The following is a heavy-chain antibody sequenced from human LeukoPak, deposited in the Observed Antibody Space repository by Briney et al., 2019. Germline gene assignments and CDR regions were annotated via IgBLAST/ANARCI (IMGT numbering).Heavy chain of an antibody. CDR3: VRDGSYYDSSGYYYLY. CDR1: GGTFSSYA. J-gene: IGHJ4*02. V-gene: IGHV1-69*13. Sequence: VASVKVSCKASGGTFSSYAISWVRQAPGQGLEWMGGIIPIFGTANYAQKFQGRVTITADESTSTAYMELSSLRSEDTAVYYCVRDGSYYDSSGYYYLYWGQGTLVTVSS. CDR2: IIPIFGTA. D-gene: IGHD3-22*01.